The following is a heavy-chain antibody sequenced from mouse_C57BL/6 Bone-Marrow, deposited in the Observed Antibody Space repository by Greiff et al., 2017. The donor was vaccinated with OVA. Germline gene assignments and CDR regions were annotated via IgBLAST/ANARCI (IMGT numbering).Heavy chain of an antibody. Sequence: VQLQQSGAELVRPGTSVQMSCKASGYTFTNSWIGWAKQRPGHGLEWIGDIYTGGGSTNYSEKFKGKATLNADKSSSTAYMQFSSLTSEDSAIYYCARRDAAVVGAFDYWGQGTTLTVSS. D-gene: IGHD1-1*01. CDR2: IYTGGGST. J-gene: IGHJ2*01. CDR3: ARRDAAVVGAFDY. V-gene: IGHV1-63*01. CDR1: GYTFTNSW.